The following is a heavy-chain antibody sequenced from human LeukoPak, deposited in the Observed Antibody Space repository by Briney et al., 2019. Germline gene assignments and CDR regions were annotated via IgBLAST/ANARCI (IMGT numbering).Heavy chain of an antibody. CDR3: VRDQEDYYDSGTGELY. D-gene: IGHD3-10*01. V-gene: IGHV3-74*01. Sequence: GGSLRLSCAASGFTFSRYSMHWVRQAPGKGLVWVSHVNSDGSGTDYADSVKGRFTISRDNSKNTLYLQMNSLRAEDTAVYYCVRDQEDYYDSGTGELYWGQGTLVTVSS. CDR1: GFTFSRYS. CDR2: VNSDGSGT. J-gene: IGHJ4*02.